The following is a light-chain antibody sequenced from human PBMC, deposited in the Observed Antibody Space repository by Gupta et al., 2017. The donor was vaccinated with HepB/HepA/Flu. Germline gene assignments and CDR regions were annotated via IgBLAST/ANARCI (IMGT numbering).Light chain of an antibody. CDR3: SSFKHTDDSVV. V-gene: IGLV2-8*01. CDR1: SSDVGNNYNY. Sequence: QSALTQPPSASGSPAQSVTISCIGTSSDVGNNYNYVSWYQQHPDKAPRLLIYEVTKRPSGVPDRFSGSKSGNTASLTVSGLQAEDEADYYCSSFKHTDDSVVFSGGTKLTVL. CDR2: EVT. J-gene: IGLJ2*01.